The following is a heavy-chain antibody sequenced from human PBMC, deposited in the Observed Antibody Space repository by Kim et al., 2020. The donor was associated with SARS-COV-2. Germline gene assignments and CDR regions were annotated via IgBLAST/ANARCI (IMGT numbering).Heavy chain of an antibody. Sequence: SETLSLTCIVSGGSISSYYWSWIRQPPGKGLEWIGYIYYSGSINYNPSLHSRVTISADTSKNQFSLRLSSVTAADTAVYYCARHTSGWYVPVWGQGTLVTVSS. CDR3: ARHTSGWYVPV. CDR2: IYYSGSI. D-gene: IGHD6-19*01. J-gene: IGHJ4*02. CDR1: GGSISSYY. V-gene: IGHV4-59*13.